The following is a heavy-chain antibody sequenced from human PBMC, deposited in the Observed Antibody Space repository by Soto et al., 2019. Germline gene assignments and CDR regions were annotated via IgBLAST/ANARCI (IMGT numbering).Heavy chain of an antibody. J-gene: IGHJ4*01. V-gene: IGHV1-3*01. CDR1: GYTFSNSA. D-gene: IGHD4-17*01. CDR3: ATSGGCAVTTS. Sequence: QVQLVQSGAEVKKPGASVKVSCKASGYTFSNSAIHWVRQAPGQRLEWMGWINAGNGNTKYSQKFQGRVTFTRDTSASTAYRELSSLRSEDTAVYDWATSGGCAVTTSWGHGTLVNVSS. CDR2: INAGNGNT.